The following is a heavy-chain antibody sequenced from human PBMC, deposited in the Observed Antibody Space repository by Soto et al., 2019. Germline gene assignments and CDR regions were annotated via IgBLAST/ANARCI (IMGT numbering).Heavy chain of an antibody. CDR2: ISAYNGNT. D-gene: IGHD3-9*01. J-gene: IGHJ4*02. CDR3: ARDPLRLRYFDWLLSAYFDY. CDR1: GYTFTSYC. V-gene: IGHV1-18*01. Sequence: ASVKVSSKASGYTFTSYCISWVRQAPGQGLEWMGWISAYNGNTNYAQKLQGRVTMTTDTSTSTAYMELRSLRSDDAAVYYCARDPLRLRYFDWLLSAYFDYWGQGTLVTVSS.